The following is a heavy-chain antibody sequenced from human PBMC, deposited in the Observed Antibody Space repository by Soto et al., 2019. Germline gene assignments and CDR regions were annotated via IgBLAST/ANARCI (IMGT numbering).Heavy chain of an antibody. V-gene: IGHV5-51*01. CDR3: ARGGVSTRTFDY. Sequence: PGESLKISCKGSGYNFAGYWIAWVRQMPGKGLELMGIIYPSDSDTRYRPSFQGQVTISADKSISSAYLQWSSLRASDTVMYYCARGGVSTRTFDYWGQGTPVTV. CDR1: GYNFAGYW. CDR2: IYPSDSDT. D-gene: IGHD3-3*01. J-gene: IGHJ4*02.